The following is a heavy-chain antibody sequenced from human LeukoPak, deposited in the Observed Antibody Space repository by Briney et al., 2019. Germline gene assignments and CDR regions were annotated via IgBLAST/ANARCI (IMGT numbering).Heavy chain of an antibody. D-gene: IGHD5-12*01. CDR2: IIPILGIA. Sequence: GAAVKVSCKASGGTFSSYTISWVRQAPGQGLEWMGRIIPILGIANYAQKFQGRVTITADKSTSTAYMELSSLRSEDTAVYYCARYLRGYSGLRFDYWGQGTLITVSS. CDR1: GGTFSSYT. J-gene: IGHJ4*02. V-gene: IGHV1-69*02. CDR3: ARYLRGYSGLRFDY.